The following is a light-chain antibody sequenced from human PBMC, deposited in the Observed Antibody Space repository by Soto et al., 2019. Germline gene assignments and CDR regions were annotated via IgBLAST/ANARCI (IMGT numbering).Light chain of an antibody. CDR1: QSVSSRS. CDR2: DAS. J-gene: IGKJ4*01. CDR3: QQRSN. V-gene: IGKV3D-20*02. Sequence: EIVLTQSPGTLSLSPGERATLSCRASQSVSSRSLAWYQQKPGQAPRLLIYDASNRATGIPARFSGSGSGTDFTLTISSLEPEDFAVYYCQQRSNFGGGTKVDIK.